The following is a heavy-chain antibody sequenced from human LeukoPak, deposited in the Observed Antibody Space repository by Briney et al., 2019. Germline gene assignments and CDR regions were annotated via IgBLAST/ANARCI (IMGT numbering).Heavy chain of an antibody. V-gene: IGHV1-2*02. J-gene: IGHJ3*02. CDR3: ARGEWELLRAFDI. CDR1: GYTFTGYY. D-gene: IGHD1-26*01. Sequence: GASVKVSCKASGYTFTGYYMHWVRQAPGQGLEWMGWINPNSGGTNYAQKVQGRVTMTRDTSISTAYMELSRLRSDDTAVYYCARGEWELLRAFDIWGQGTMVTVSS. CDR2: INPNSGGT.